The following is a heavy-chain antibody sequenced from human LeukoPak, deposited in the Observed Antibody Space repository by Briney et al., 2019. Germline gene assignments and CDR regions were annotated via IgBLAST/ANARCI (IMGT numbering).Heavy chain of an antibody. CDR1: GYTFTSYD. CDR2: MNLNSGNT. CDR3: ARGLPLGYSSGWYEDDAFDI. V-gene: IGHV1-8*03. J-gene: IGHJ3*02. D-gene: IGHD6-19*01. Sequence: ASVKVSCKASGYTFTSYDINWVRQATGQGLEWMGWMNLNSGNTGYAQKFQGRVTITRNTSISTAYMELSSLRSEDTAVYYCARGLPLGYSSGWYEDDAFDIWGQGTMVTVSS.